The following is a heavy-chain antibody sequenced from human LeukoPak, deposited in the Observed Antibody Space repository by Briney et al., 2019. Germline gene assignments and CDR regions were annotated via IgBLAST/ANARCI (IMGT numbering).Heavy chain of an antibody. D-gene: IGHD6-19*01. Sequence: GGSLRLSCAASGFTFSSCAMSWVRQAPGKGLEWVSAISGSGDSTYYADSVKGRFTISRDNSKNTLYLQMNSLRAEDTALYYCAKGPLTEVAGTTWDYWGQGTLVTVSS. V-gene: IGHV3-23*01. CDR2: ISGSGDST. J-gene: IGHJ4*02. CDR3: AKGPLTEVAGTTWDY. CDR1: GFTFSSCA.